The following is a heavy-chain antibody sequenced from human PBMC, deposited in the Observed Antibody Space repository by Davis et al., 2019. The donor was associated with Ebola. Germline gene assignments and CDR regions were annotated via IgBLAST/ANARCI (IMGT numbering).Heavy chain of an antibody. CDR1: GDSISSRNW. V-gene: IGHV4-4*02. Sequence: SETLSLTCAVSGDSISSRNWWSWVRQLPGKGLEWIGEIYHGGHTNYNPSLKSRAIISVDKSKNQFSLKLSSVTAADTAVYYCARDYYDSNGYLYYFDSWGQGTLVTVSS. D-gene: IGHD3-22*01. CDR2: IYHGGHT. J-gene: IGHJ4*02. CDR3: ARDYYDSNGYLYYFDS.